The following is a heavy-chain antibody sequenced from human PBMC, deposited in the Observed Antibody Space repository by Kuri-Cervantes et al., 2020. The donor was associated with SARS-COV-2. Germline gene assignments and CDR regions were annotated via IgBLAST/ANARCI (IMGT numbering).Heavy chain of an antibody. CDR2: ISWDGGST. V-gene: IGHV3-43*01. D-gene: IGHD2/OR15-2a*01. Sequence: GESLKISCAASGFTFDDYTMHWVRQAPGKGLEWVSLISWDGGSTYYADSVKGRFTISRDNSKNTLYLQMNSLRAEDTAVYYCARDGRWSMAIIDYWGQGTLVTVSS. CDR3: ARDGRWSMAIIDY. J-gene: IGHJ4*02. CDR1: GFTFDDYT.